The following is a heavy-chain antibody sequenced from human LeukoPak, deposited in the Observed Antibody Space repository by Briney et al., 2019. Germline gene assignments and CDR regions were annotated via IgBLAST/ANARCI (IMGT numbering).Heavy chain of an antibody. D-gene: IGHD3-22*01. Sequence: SETLSLTCTVSGGSISSGDYYWGWIRQPPGKGLEWIGYIYYSGSTYYNPSLKSRVTISVDTSKNQFSLKLSSVTAADTAVYYCARLGIYDSSPIDYWGQGTLVTVSS. V-gene: IGHV4-30-4*01. CDR3: ARLGIYDSSPIDY. CDR2: IYYSGST. J-gene: IGHJ4*02. CDR1: GGSISSGDYY.